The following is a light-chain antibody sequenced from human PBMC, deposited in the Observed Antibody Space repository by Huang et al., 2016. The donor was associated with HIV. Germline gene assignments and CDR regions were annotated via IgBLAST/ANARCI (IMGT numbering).Light chain of an antibody. CDR3: QQRANWPAG. CDR2: GAS. V-gene: IGKV3-11*01. J-gene: IGKJ1*01. Sequence: EIVLTQSPATLSLSPGERATLSCRASQSVSSSIAWYQQTPGQAPTLLIYGASNRASGIPARCRCRGSGTDFTLTISSLEPEDFAVYYCQQRANWPAGFGQGTKVEIK. CDR1: QSVSSS.